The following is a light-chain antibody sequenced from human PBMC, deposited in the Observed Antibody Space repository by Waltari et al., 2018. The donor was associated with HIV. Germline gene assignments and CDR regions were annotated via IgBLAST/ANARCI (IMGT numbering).Light chain of an antibody. Sequence: QSALTQPASVSGSPGQSFTISCTGTSSDVGNYNYVSWYQQHPGKAPKLMIYDVSKRPSGVSNRFSGSKSGNTASLTISGLQAEDEADYYCCSYAGSSTFVFGTGTKVTVL. J-gene: IGLJ1*01. CDR3: CSYAGSSTFV. V-gene: IGLV2-23*02. CDR1: SSDVGNYNY. CDR2: DVS.